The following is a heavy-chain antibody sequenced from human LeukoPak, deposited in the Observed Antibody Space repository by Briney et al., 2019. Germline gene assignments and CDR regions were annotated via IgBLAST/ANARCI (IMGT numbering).Heavy chain of an antibody. CDR3: AKKRAGSGSYSLYFDY. CDR2: ISGSGGST. CDR1: GFTFSSYA. V-gene: IGHV3-23*01. J-gene: IGHJ4*02. D-gene: IGHD3-10*01. Sequence: GGSLRLSCAASGFTFSSYAMSWVRQAPGKGPEWVSAISGSGGSTYYADSVKGRFTISRDNSKNTLYLQMNSLRAEDTAVYYCAKKRAGSGSYSLYFDYWGQGTLVTVSS.